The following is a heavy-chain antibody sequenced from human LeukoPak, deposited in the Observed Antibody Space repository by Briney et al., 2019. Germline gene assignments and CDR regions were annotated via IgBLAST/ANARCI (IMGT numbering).Heavy chain of an antibody. V-gene: IGHV3-21*01. CDR3: ARAFPGYSGYDLGYYFDY. D-gene: IGHD5-12*01. Sequence: GGSLRLSCAASGFTFSTYNMNWVRQAPGKGLEWVSSISGSSSYIYYADSVKGRFSISRDNAKNSLYLQMNSLRAEDTAVYYCARAFPGYSGYDLGYYFDYWGQGTLVTVSS. CDR1: GFTFSTYN. CDR2: ISGSSSYI. J-gene: IGHJ4*02.